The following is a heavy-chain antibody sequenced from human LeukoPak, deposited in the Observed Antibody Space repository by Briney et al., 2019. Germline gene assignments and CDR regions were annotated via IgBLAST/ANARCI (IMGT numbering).Heavy chain of an antibody. CDR2: ISSSGSTI. V-gene: IGHV3-48*03. D-gene: IGHD1-20*01. J-gene: IGHJ4*02. CDR3: ARDSGPYNWIPPFDY. CDR1: GFTVSSYE. Sequence: GGSLRLSCAASGFTVSSYEMNWVRQAPGKGLEWVSYISSSGSTIYYADSVKGRFTISRDNAKNSLYLQMNSLRAEDTAVYYCARDSGPYNWIPPFDYWGQGTLVTVSS.